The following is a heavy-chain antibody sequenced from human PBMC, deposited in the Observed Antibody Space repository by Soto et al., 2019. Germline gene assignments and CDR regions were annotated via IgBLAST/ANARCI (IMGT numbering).Heavy chain of an antibody. V-gene: IGHV4-4*02. J-gene: IGHJ4*02. Sequence: QVQLQESGPGLVKPSGTLSLTCAVSSGSISSSNWWSWVRQPPGKGLEWIGEIYHSGSTNYNPSLTSRVTISVDKSKNQFSLKLSSVTAADTAVYYCASMIINCSSTSCNAPFDYWGQGTLVTVSS. CDR2: IYHSGST. D-gene: IGHD2-2*01. CDR3: ASMIINCSSTSCNAPFDY. CDR1: SGSISSSNW.